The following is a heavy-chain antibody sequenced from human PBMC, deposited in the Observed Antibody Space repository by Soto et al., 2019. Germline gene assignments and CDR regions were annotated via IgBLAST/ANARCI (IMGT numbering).Heavy chain of an antibody. J-gene: IGHJ4*02. D-gene: IGHD4-17*01. CDR3: AKAHHPMTTVTGH. CDR1: GFTFSSYG. Sequence: GGSLRLSCAASGFTFSSYGMHWVRQAPGKGLEWVAVISYDGSNKYYADSVKGRFTISRDNSKNTLYLQMNSLRAEDTAVYYCAKAHHPMTTVTGHWGQGTLVTV. V-gene: IGHV3-30*18. CDR2: ISYDGSNK.